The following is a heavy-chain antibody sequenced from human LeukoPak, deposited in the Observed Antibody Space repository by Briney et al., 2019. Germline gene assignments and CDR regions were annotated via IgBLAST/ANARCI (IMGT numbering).Heavy chain of an antibody. CDR3: ARRAVAYYYYYYIDV. CDR2: INPNSGNT. J-gene: IGHJ6*03. Sequence: ASVKVSCKASGYTFTSYDINWVRQATGQGLEWMGWINPNSGNTGYAQKFQGRVTITRNTSISTAYMDLSSLRSEDTAVYYCARRAVAYYYYYYIDVWGKGTTVTVSS. V-gene: IGHV1-8*01. CDR1: GYTFTSYD. D-gene: IGHD6-19*01.